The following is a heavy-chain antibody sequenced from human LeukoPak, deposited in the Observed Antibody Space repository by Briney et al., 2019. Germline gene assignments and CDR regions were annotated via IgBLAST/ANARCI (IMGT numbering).Heavy chain of an antibody. CDR3: AKHIDGYNNFDS. D-gene: IGHD5-24*01. V-gene: IGHV3-23*01. J-gene: IGHJ4*02. CDR2: ISDSGGGT. CDR1: GFTFSSYA. Sequence: GGSLRLSCAASGFTFSSYAMSWVRQAPGKGLEWVSGISDSGGGTYYAESVKGRFTISRDNSKNTLYLQMNSLRAEDTAVYYCAKHIDGYNNFDSWGQGTRVTVSS.